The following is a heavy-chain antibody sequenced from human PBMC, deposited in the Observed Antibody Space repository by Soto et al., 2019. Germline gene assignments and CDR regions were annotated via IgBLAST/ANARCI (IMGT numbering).Heavy chain of an antibody. Sequence: QVQLVQSGTEVKKPGSSVKVSCKASGGTFRNYPISWVRQAPGQGLEWMGSIFPLTDIPDYAQNFQARLTISADKSTSTAYMELRSLTSDDTAMYFCARGPLVVLNYFESWGQGTLVPVSS. CDR3: ARGPLVVLNYFES. CDR1: GGTFRNYP. V-gene: IGHV1-69*02. CDR2: IFPLTDIP. J-gene: IGHJ4*02.